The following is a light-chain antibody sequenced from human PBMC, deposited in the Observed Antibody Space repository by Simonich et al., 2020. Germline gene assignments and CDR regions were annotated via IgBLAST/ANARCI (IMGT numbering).Light chain of an antibody. Sequence: AIRMTQSPSSLSASTGDRVTITCRASQGISSYLAWYQQKPGKAPKLLIYAASTLQSGVPSRFSGSGSGTDFTLTISCLQSEDFAVYYCQQYNNWPLWTFGQGTKVEIK. V-gene: IGKV1-8*01. CDR1: QGISSY. CDR3: QQYNNWPLWT. CDR2: AAS. J-gene: IGKJ1*01.